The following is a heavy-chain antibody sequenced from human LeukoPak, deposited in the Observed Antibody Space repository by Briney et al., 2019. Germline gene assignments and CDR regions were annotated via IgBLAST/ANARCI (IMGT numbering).Heavy chain of an antibody. D-gene: IGHD5-18*01. Sequence: GASVKVSCKASGYTFTSYGISWVRQAPGQGLEWMGWISAYNGNTNYAQKLQGRVTMTTDTSTSTAYMELRSLRSDDTAVYYCANHLVQRGYSYGSTFDYWGQGTLVTVSS. J-gene: IGHJ4*02. CDR1: GYTFTSYG. CDR3: ANHLVQRGYSYGSTFDY. CDR2: ISAYNGNT. V-gene: IGHV1-18*01.